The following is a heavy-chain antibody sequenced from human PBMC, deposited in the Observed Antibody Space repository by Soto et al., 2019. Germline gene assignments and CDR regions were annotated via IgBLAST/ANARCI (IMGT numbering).Heavy chain of an antibody. CDR1: GGILSNYG. CDR2: IIPVFGTA. D-gene: IGHD3-9*01. J-gene: IGHJ6*02. Sequence: SVKVSCKASGGILSNYGISWVRQAHGQGLEWMGGIIPVFGTANYAQKFQGRVTITADESTSIVYMDVTSLRSEDTAVYYCARGDATKIVVTTYYAMDVWGQGTTVTVSS. V-gene: IGHV1-69*13. CDR3: ARGDATKIVVTTYYAMDV.